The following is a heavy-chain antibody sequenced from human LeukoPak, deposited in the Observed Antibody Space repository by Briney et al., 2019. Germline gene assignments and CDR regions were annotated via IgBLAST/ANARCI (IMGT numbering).Heavy chain of an antibody. CDR3: ARTNHYYYYMDV. V-gene: IGHV4-61*02. CDR1: GGSISSGGYY. CDR2: IYTSGST. J-gene: IGHJ6*03. Sequence: SQTLSLTCTVSGGSISSGGYYWSWIRQPPGKGLEWIGRIYTSGSTNYNPSLKSRVTMSVDTSKNQFSLKLSSVTAADTAVYYCARTNHYYYYMDVWGKGTTVTVSS.